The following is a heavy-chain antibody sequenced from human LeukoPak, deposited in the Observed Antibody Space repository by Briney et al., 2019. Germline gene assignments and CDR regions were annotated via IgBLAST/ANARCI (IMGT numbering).Heavy chain of an antibody. CDR2: ISGGGGST. J-gene: IGHJ2*01. D-gene: IGHD4-23*01. CDR3: AKDLYGGSVYWYFGL. CDR1: RFTFSNYA. V-gene: IGHV3-23*01. Sequence: GGSLRLSCAASRFTFSNYAMSWVRQAPGKGLEWVSGISGGGGSTYYADSVKGRFTISRDNSKNTMYLQTNSLRAEDTAVYYCAKDLYGGSVYWYFGLWGRGTLVTVSS.